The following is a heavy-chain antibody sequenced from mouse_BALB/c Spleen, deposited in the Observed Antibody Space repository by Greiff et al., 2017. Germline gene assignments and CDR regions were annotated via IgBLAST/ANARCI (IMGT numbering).Heavy chain of an antibody. CDR2: ILPGSGST. D-gene: IGHD1-1*01. Sequence: VQLQQSGAELMKPGASVKISCKATGYTFSSYWIEWVKQRPGHGLEWIGEILPGSGSTNYNEKFKGKATFTADTSSNTAYMQLSSLTSEDSAVYYCARWTVVAHFDYWGQGTTLTVSS. J-gene: IGHJ2*01. V-gene: IGHV1-9*01. CDR3: ARWTVVAHFDY. CDR1: GYTFSSYW.